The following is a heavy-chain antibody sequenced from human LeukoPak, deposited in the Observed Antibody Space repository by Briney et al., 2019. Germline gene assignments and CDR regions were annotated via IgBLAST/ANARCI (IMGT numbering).Heavy chain of an antibody. V-gene: IGHV4-59*08. CDR3: CRVACDSGFCNVDY. D-gene: IGHD3-22*01. Sequence: SETLSLTCTVSGGSLSSYYWSWIRQSPGKGLAWIGYIYYSGSTNYNPSLKSRVTISVDTSKNQFSLKLSSVTAADTAVYYCCRVACDSGFCNVDYWGQGTLVPVTS. CDR1: GGSLSSYY. CDR2: IYYSGST. J-gene: IGHJ4*02.